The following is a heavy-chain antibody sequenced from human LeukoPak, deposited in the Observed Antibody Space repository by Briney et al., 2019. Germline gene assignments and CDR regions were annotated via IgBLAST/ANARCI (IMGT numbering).Heavy chain of an antibody. CDR3: AKDQGGGRSITVVGDTRGDFDY. Sequence: PGASLRLSCVASGFTFSNYAMSWVRRAPGNGLEWVSAIRGNGGRTNYADSVKGRFTIPRDNSTNPPYLQMNSLRTADPAVYYRAKDQGGGRSITVVGDTRGDFDYWGQGTLVTVSS. CDR2: IRGNGGRT. CDR1: GFTFSNYA. J-gene: IGHJ4*02. D-gene: IGHD1-26*01. V-gene: IGHV3-23*01.